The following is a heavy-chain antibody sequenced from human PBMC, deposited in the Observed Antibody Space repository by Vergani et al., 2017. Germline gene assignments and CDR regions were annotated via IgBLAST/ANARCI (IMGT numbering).Heavy chain of an antibody. J-gene: IGHJ3*01. D-gene: IGHD2-8*01. Sequence: QVQLQESGPGLVKPSQTLSLTCTVSGSPFSTGGQSWTWLRQSAGKGLEWIGRIYTSGTTKHNPSPRSRAIMSVDASKKKFSLKLTSVTAADTAVYYCARNGGEYDKDALDVWGQGTKVTVTS. CDR1: GSPFSTGGQS. CDR2: IYTSGTT. CDR3: ARNGGEYDKDALDV. V-gene: IGHV4-61*02.